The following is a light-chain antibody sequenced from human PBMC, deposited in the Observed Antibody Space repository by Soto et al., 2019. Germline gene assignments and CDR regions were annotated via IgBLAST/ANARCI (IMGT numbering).Light chain of an antibody. CDR1: SSNIGSNT. CDR3: SSYTSSSTLRVV. Sequence: QLVLTQPPSASASPGQRVTISCSGGSSNIGSNTVAWYQHLPGTAPPRLIFTAGQRPSGVPGRFSGSKSGTSASLAISGLQSEDEGDYYCSSYTSSSTLRVVFGGGTQLTVL. CDR2: TAG. J-gene: IGLJ2*01. V-gene: IGLV1-44*01.